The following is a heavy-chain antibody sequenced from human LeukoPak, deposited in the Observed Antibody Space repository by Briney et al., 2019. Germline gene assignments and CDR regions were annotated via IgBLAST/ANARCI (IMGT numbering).Heavy chain of an antibody. J-gene: IGHJ4*02. V-gene: IGHV4-59*12. CDR2: IYYSGST. CDR1: GGSISSYY. Sequence: TSETLSLTCTVSGGSISSYYWSWIRQPPGKGLEWIGYIYYSGSTNYNPSLKSRVTISVDTSKNQFSLKLSSVTAADTAVYYCARGDYGSGSSLDYWGQGTLVTVSS. D-gene: IGHD3-10*01. CDR3: ARGDYGSGSSLDY.